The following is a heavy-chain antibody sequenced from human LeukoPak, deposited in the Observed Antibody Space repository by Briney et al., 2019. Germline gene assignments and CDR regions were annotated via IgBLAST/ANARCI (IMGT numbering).Heavy chain of an antibody. J-gene: IGHJ6*02. V-gene: IGHV1-2*02. CDR2: INANNGGT. CDR1: GYTFSSHY. D-gene: IGHD6-19*01. Sequence: ASVKVSCKASGYTFSSHYIHWVRQAPGQGLEWMGWINANNGGTSYAQKFQGRVSLTRDTSISTAYMEVSRLRADDTALYFCARDRVPFYSSTFKDYYLQYGLDVWGQGTTVTVSS. CDR3: ARDRVPFYSSTFKDYYLQYGLDV.